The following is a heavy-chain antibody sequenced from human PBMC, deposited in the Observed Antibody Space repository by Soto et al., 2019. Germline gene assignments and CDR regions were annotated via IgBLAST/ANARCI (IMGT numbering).Heavy chain of an antibody. J-gene: IGHJ4*02. CDR1: GFTFSTYV. Sequence: GGSLTLSCGASGFTFSTYVLHWVRQAPGKGLEWVAVSSSDENIKIYADSVKGRFTISRDNSKSTLYLQMNSLTPDDTAVYYCARDPPPGAPDYFDYWGQGTLVTVSS. V-gene: IGHV3-30-3*01. CDR2: SSSDENIK. CDR3: ARDPPPGAPDYFDY.